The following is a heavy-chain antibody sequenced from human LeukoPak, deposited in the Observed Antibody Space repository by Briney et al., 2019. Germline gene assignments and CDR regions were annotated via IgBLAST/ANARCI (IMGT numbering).Heavy chain of an antibody. Sequence: GGSLRLSCAASGFTVSSNYMSWVRQAPGKGLEWVSVLYSGGSTYYADSVRGRFTISRDNSKNTLSLQMNSLRAEDTAVYYCVIAVAGQFDYWGQGTLVTVSS. V-gene: IGHV3-53*01. CDR1: GFTVSSNY. CDR3: VIAVAGQFDY. CDR2: LYSGGST. J-gene: IGHJ4*02. D-gene: IGHD6-19*01.